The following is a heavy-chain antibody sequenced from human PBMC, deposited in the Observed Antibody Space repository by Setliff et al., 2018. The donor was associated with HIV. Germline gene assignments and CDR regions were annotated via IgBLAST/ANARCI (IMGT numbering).Heavy chain of an antibody. V-gene: IGHV4-61*09. J-gene: IGHJ6*02. CDR3: ARLKSSWRYYYYGMDV. Sequence: SETLSLTCAVSGDSISSGSHYWSWIRQPAGKGLEWIGHIYTGGNANYNPSLQSRVTISVDTSKNQFSLMLGSMTAADTAVYYCARLKSSWRYYYYGMDVWGQGTTVTVSS. D-gene: IGHD6-13*01. CDR1: GDSISSGSHY. CDR2: IYTGGNA.